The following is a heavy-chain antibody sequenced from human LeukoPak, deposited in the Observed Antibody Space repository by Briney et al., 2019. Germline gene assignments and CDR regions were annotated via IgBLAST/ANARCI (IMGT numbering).Heavy chain of an antibody. J-gene: IGHJ4*02. CDR3: AKNLPGSTGPIDY. CDR2: ISYDGSNK. Sequence: GRSLRLSCAASGFTFSSYAMHWVRQAPGKGLEWVAVISYDGSNKYYADSVKGRFTISRDNSKNTLYLQMNSLRAEDTAVYYSAKNLPGSTGPIDYWGQGTLVTVSS. V-gene: IGHV3-30*18. D-gene: IGHD3-10*01. CDR1: GFTFSSYA.